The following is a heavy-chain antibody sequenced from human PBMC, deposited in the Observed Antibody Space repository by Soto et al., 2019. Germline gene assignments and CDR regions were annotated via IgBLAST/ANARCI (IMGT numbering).Heavy chain of an antibody. Sequence: PGGSLRLSCAASGFTFNTYWMSWVRQAPGKGLEWVANIKQDGSAKNYVESVKGRFTISRDNAKNLVYLQTNSLRAEDTAVYYCAGGTGWVHDYWGQGTLVTVSS. D-gene: IGHD1-1*01. CDR3: AGGTGWVHDY. V-gene: IGHV3-7*04. CDR2: IKQDGSAK. J-gene: IGHJ4*02. CDR1: GFTFNTYW.